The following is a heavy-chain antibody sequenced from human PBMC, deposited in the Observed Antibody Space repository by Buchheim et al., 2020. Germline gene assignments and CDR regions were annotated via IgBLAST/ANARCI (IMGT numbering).Heavy chain of an antibody. D-gene: IGHD6-19*01. CDR3: AREGAVAGTEAYYYYGMDV. V-gene: IGHV3-33*01. CDR1: GFTFSSYG. CDR2: IWYDGSNK. Sequence: QVQLVESGGGVVQPGRSLRLSCAASGFTFSSYGMHWVRQAPGKGLEWVAVIWYDGSNKYYADSVKGRFTISRDNSKNKLYMQMNSLRAEDTAVYYCAREGAVAGTEAYYYYGMDVWGQWTT. J-gene: IGHJ6*02.